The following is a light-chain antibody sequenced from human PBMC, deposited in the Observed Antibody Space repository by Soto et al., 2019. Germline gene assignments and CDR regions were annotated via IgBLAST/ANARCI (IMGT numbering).Light chain of an antibody. Sequence: EIVMTQSPATLSVSPGERATLSCRASQSVSSNLAWYQQKPGQAPRLLIYGASTRATGIPARCSGSGSGTEFTLTISSLPAEDFAFYYGQQYNNWWTFGQGTKVEIK. J-gene: IGKJ1*01. CDR3: QQYNNWWT. CDR1: QSVSSN. CDR2: GAS. V-gene: IGKV3-15*01.